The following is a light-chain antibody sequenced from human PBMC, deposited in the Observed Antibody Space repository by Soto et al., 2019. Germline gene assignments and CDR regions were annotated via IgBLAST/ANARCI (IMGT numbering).Light chain of an antibody. Sequence: DIQMTQSPSSLSASVGDIVTITCLASQSIISYLNWYQQKPGKAPKLLIYAASSLQGGVPSRFSGSGSGTDFTLTISSLQPEDFATYYCQQTYSSPWTFGQGTKVDIK. CDR2: AAS. CDR3: QQTYSSPWT. CDR1: QSIISY. V-gene: IGKV1-39*01. J-gene: IGKJ1*01.